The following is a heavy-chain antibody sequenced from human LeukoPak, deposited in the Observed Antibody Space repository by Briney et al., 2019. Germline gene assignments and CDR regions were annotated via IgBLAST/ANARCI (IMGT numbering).Heavy chain of an antibody. CDR1: GYTFTRYA. J-gene: IGHJ2*01. CDR2: INIGNGNT. V-gene: IGHV1-3*04. D-gene: IGHD1-26*01. Sequence: ASVKVSCKASGYTFTRYAMHWVRQAPGQRFGGLGWINIGNGNTKYSQKFQGRVTVTRDTSANTAYMELSSLRSEDTAVYYCAREGGSYGWYFDLWGRGTLVTVSS. CDR3: AREGGSYGWYFDL.